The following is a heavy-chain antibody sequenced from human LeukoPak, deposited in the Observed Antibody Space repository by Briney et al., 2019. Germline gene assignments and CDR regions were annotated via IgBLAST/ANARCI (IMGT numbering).Heavy chain of an antibody. Sequence: SETLSLTCTVSGGSISSYYWSWIRQPPGKGLEWIGHMHSSGNTNYNPSLKSRITMSVDTSKNQFSLRLSSVTAADTAIYWCAGVLRVEMVVNYWGQGTLVTVSS. D-gene: IGHD3-22*01. V-gene: IGHV4-59*01. J-gene: IGHJ4*02. CDR2: MHSSGNT. CDR1: GGSISSYY. CDR3: AGVLRVEMVVNY.